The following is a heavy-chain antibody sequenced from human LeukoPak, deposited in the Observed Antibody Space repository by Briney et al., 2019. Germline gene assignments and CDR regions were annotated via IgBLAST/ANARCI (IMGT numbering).Heavy chain of an antibody. Sequence: GGSLRLSCAASGFTFSSYAMSWVRQAPGKGLEWVSAISGSGGSTYYADSVKGRFTISRDNSKNTLYLQMNSLRAEDTAVYYCALNPITMVTYNWFDPWGQGTLVTVSS. CDR3: ALNPITMVTYNWFDP. D-gene: IGHD3-10*01. J-gene: IGHJ5*02. CDR2: ISGSGGST. CDR1: GFTFSSYA. V-gene: IGHV3-23*01.